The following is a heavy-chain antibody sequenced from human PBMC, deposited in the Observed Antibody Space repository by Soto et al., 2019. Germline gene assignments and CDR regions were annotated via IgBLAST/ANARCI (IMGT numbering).Heavy chain of an antibody. D-gene: IGHD3-10*01. V-gene: IGHV1-18*01. CDR1: GYTFTNYG. Sequence: GASVKVSCTASGYTFTNYGISWVRHAPGQGLEWMGWISAYNVKTNYAQKFQGRVTMTTDTSSSTAYMELRSLRSDDTAVYYCARDSMIRADTFDYWGQGTLVTVSS. CDR3: ARDSMIRADTFDY. J-gene: IGHJ4*02. CDR2: ISAYNVKT.